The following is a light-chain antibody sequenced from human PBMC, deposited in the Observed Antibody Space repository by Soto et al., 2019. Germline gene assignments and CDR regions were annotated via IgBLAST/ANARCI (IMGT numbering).Light chain of an antibody. J-gene: IGKJ4*01. CDR1: QNIDNY. CDR2: ATS. V-gene: IGKV1-39*01. CDR3: QESYTSPAVS. Sequence: DIQMTQSPSSLSASLGDRVTISCRASQNIDNYLNWYQQKPGEAPKLLIYATSTLQSGVPSRFSGSGSGTEFTLTISSLQAEDFATYFCQESYTSPAVSFGGGTKVEIK.